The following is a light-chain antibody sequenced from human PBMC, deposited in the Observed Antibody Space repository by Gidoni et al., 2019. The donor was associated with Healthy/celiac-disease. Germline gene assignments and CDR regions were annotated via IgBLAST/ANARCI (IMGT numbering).Light chain of an antibody. CDR3: AAWDDSLNGWV. CDR2: SNK. J-gene: IGLJ3*02. V-gene: IGLV1-44*01. CDR1: SPNIGRNT. Sequence: QSLLTQPPSASGTPGQRVTISCSGSSPNIGRNTVNWYQQLPGTAPKLLIYSNKQRPSGVPDRFAGSKSGTAASLAIRGLQSEDEADYYCAAWDDSLNGWVFGGGTKLTVL.